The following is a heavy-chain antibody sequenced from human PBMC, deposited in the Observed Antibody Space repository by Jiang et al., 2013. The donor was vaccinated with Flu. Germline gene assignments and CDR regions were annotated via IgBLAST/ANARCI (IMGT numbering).Heavy chain of an antibody. CDR1: GYTFTTYG. Sequence: GAEVKKPGASVKVSCKASGYTFTTYGIHWVRQAPGQRLEWMGWINTDNGNTKSSQKFQGRVTITRDPSASTAYMELSSLRSEDTAVYYCARTIFGVDSPLDYWGQGTLVTVSS. J-gene: IGHJ4*02. V-gene: IGHV1-3*04. D-gene: IGHD3-3*01. CDR2: INTDNGNT. CDR3: ARTIFGVDSPLDY.